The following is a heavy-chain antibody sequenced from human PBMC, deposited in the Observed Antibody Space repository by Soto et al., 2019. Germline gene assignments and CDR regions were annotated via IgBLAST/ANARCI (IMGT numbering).Heavy chain of an antibody. D-gene: IGHD3-16*01. V-gene: IGHV3-53*01. CDR1: GFTVSSNY. J-gene: IGHJ1*01. CDR2: IYSGGST. Sequence: EVQLVESGGGLIQHGGSLSLSCAASGFTVSSNYMRWVLQAPGKGLEWVSVIYSGGSTYYADSVKGRFTIARDNAKNTLYLQMNSRRAEDTAVYYCARGTWLGEDWGQGTLVTVSS. CDR3: ARGTWLGED.